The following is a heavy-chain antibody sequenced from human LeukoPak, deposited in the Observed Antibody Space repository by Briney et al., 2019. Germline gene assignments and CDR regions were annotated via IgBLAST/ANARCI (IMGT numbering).Heavy chain of an antibody. CDR1: GLPFSSHA. CDR2: ITGCGREA. Sequence: GGSLRLSCTPSGLPFSSHAMICVRHTAGRGLQGCSNITGCGREAYYADCVKGRLTISRDNSKNTPFLQMDSLRPQDPAILRXXXXXGXHVHXQDDFDYWGQGALVTVSS. V-gene: IGHV3-23*01. D-gene: IGHD3-3*01. CDR3: XXXXGXHVHXQDDFDY. J-gene: IGHJ4*02.